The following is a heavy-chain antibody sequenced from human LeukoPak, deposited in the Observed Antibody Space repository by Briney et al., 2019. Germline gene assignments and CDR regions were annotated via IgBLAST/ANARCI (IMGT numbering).Heavy chain of an antibody. Sequence: SETLSLTCTVSGGSISSYYWSWIRQPPGKGLEWIGYIYYSGSTNYSPSLKSRVTISVDTSKNRFSLKLGSVTTADTAVYYCARGVCSGGSCRNWFDPWGQGTLVTVSS. CDR2: IYYSGST. D-gene: IGHD2-15*01. CDR1: GGSISSYY. V-gene: IGHV4-59*01. CDR3: ARGVCSGGSCRNWFDP. J-gene: IGHJ5*02.